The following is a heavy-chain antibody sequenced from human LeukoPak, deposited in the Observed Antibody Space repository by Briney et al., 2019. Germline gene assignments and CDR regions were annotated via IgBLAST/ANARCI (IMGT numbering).Heavy chain of an antibody. V-gene: IGHV1-2*02. D-gene: IGHD5-12*01. CDR2: INPNSGGT. CDR1: GYTFTGYY. J-gene: IGHJ6*02. Sequence: ASVKVSCKASGYTFTGYYMHWVRQAPGQGPEWMGWINPNSGGTNYAQKFQGRVTMTRDTSISTAYMELSRLRSDDTAVYYCAREVAMATCGMDVWGQGTTVTVSS. CDR3: AREVAMATCGMDV.